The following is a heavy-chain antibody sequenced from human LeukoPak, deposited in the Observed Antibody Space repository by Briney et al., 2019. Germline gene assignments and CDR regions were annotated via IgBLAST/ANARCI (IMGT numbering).Heavy chain of an antibody. Sequence: SETLSLTCTVSGGFISSSRYYWGWIRQPPGKGLEWIGYIYYSGSTYYNPSLKSRVTISVDTSKNQFSLKLSSVTAADTAVYYCARPGPYGSADAFDIWGQGTMDTVSS. J-gene: IGHJ3*02. CDR3: ARPGPYGSADAFDI. D-gene: IGHD3-10*01. CDR2: IYYSGST. CDR1: GGFISSSRYY. V-gene: IGHV4-30-4*08.